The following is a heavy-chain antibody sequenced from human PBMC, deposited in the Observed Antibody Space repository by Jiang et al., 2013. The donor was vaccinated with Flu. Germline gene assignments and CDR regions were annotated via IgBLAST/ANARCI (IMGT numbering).Heavy chain of an antibody. J-gene: IGHJ4*02. Sequence: VQLLESGGGVVQPGRSLRLSCAASGFTFSDFTIHWVRQAPGTGLEWVATISYDGRNKYYADSVRGRFTIYRDNSKGTVHLQMNSLRAGDTATYYCARDKVNCFDYWGQGAPVTVSS. CDR1: GFTFSDFT. CDR3: ARDKVNCFDY. V-gene: IGHV3-30*03. D-gene: IGHD5-24*01. CDR2: ISYDGRNK.